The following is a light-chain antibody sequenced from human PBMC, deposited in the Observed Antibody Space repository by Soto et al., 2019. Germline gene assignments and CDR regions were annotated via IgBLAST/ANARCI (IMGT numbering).Light chain of an antibody. CDR3: SSYASSNTVV. Sequence: QSALTQPASVSGSPGQSITISCTGTTSDVGGYKFVSWYQQYPGKAPKLMIYDVSNRPSGLSNRFSGSKSGNTASLTISGLQAEDEAEYYCSSYASSNTVVFGGGTKLTV. J-gene: IGLJ3*02. V-gene: IGLV2-14*01. CDR1: TSDVGGYKF. CDR2: DVS.